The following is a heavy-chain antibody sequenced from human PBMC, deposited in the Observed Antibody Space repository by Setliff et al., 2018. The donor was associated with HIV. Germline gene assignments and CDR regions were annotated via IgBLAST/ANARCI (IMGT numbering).Heavy chain of an antibody. CDR2: ISVDSGDS. V-gene: IGHV1-18*01. D-gene: IGHD2-15*01. J-gene: IGHJ4*02. CDR1: GYTFRNQG. CDR3: ARVLIGGRDIVVGAHDY. Sequence: ASLKVSCKASGYTFRNQGLSWVRQAPGQGPEWMGWISVDSGDSYYGQKFQDRVIMTADTSTNTAYMELRSLRSDDSAIYYCARVLIGGRDIVVGAHDYWGQGTLVTVSS.